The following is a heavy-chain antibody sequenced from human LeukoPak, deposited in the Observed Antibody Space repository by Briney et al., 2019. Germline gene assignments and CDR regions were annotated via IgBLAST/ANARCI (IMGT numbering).Heavy chain of an antibody. CDR2: IYAGGDVT. D-gene: IGHD6-13*01. J-gene: IGHJ4*02. CDR1: GFTFSSYA. CDR3: AKDRYSRAIDS. V-gene: IGHV3-23*01. Sequence: GGSLRLSCAASGFTFSSYAMNWVRQAPGKGLEWLSLIYAGGDVTYYADSVQGRFTISRDNSNNTLYLQMNSLRAEDTALYYCAKDRYSRAIDSWGQGVLVTLSS.